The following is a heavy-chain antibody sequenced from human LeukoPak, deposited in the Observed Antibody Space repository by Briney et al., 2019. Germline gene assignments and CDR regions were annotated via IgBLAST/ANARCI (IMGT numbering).Heavy chain of an antibody. Sequence: GGSPRLSCAASGFTFSSYWMSWVRQAPGKGLEWVANIKQDGSEKYYVDSVKGRFTISRDNAKNSLYLQMNSLRAEDTAVYYCAREGKSMITFGGVIVKTTDWFDPWGQGTLVTVSS. CDR2: IKQDGSEK. J-gene: IGHJ5*02. CDR1: GFTFSSYW. V-gene: IGHV3-7*01. CDR3: AREGKSMITFGGVIVKTTDWFDP. D-gene: IGHD3-16*02.